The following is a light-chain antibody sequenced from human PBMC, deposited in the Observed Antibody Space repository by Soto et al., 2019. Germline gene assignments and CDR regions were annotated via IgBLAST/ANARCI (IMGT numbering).Light chain of an antibody. CDR3: QAWDSFTYVV. V-gene: IGLV3-1*01. CDR1: KLGDKY. J-gene: IGLJ2*01. CDR2: HDS. Sequence: SYELTQPPSVSVSPGQTATISCSGAKLGDKYASWYRQKPGQSPVLVISHDSMRPSGIPERFSGSNSGNTATLTISGTQAMDEADYYCQAWDSFTYVVFGGGTKLTVL.